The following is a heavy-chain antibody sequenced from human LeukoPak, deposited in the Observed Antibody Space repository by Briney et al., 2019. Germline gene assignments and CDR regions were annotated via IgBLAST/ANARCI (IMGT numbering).Heavy chain of an antibody. CDR2: ISSSSNFT. CDR3: ARDQYDTWSRRGDFDS. J-gene: IGHJ4*02. Sequence: PGGSLRLSCAASGFTFSVYSMNWVRQSPGQGLEWVSSISSSSNFTFYADSVKGRFSISRDNTKNSLYLQMNSLRAEDTAVFYCARDQYDTWSRRGDFDSWGQGTLVIVSS. V-gene: IGHV3-21*04. CDR1: GFTFSVYS. D-gene: IGHD3-3*01.